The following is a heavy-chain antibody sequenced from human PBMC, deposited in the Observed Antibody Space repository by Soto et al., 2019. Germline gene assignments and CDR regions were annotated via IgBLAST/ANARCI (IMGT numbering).Heavy chain of an antibody. Sequence: ASVKVSCKASGYTFTSYDINWVRQATGQGLEWMGWMNPNSGNTVYAQKFQGRVTMTRNTSISTAYMELSSLRSEDTAVYYCASSHLNYYYYYGMDVWGQGTTVTAP. CDR1: GYTFTSYD. V-gene: IGHV1-8*01. CDR3: ASSHLNYYYYYGMDV. D-gene: IGHD3-3*02. CDR2: MNPNSGNT. J-gene: IGHJ6*02.